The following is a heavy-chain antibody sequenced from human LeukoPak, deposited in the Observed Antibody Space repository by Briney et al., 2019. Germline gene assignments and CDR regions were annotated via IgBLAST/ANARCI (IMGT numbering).Heavy chain of an antibody. J-gene: IGHJ3*02. CDR1: GFTFSDYY. D-gene: IGHD2-8*01. CDR2: IYSGGST. CDR3: ARELALNLYLRNAFDI. Sequence: GGSLRLSCAASGFTFSDYYMSWIRQAPGKGLEWVSVIYSGGSTYYADSVKGRFTISRDNSKNTLYLQMNSLRAEDTAVYYCARELALNLYLRNAFDIWGQGTMVTVSS. V-gene: IGHV3-53*01.